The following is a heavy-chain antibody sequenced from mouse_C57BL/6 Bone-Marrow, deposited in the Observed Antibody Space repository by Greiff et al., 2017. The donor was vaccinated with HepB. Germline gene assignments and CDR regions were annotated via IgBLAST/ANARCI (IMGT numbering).Heavy chain of an antibody. D-gene: IGHD1-1*01. CDR3: ARGDFFITTVVATGFDY. Sequence: VQLQQSGPELVKPGASVKISCKASGYSFTDYNMNWVKQSNGKSLEWIGVINPNYGTTSYNQKFKGKATLTVDPSSSTAYMQLNSLTSKASAVYYCARGDFFITTVVATGFDYWGQGTTLTVSS. J-gene: IGHJ2*01. CDR2: INPNYGTT. V-gene: IGHV1-39*01. CDR1: GYSFTDYN.